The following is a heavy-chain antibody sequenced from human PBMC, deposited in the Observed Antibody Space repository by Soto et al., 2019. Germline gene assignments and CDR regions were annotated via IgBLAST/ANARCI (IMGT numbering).Heavy chain of an antibody. CDR1: GFTFNSIT. V-gene: IGHV3-30-3*01. D-gene: IGHD1-26*01. J-gene: IGHJ1*01. Sequence: QVQLGESGGGVVQPGRSLRLSCAAPGFTFNSITMHWVRQAPGKGLEWVAVISHDGSHKYSADSVKGRFTISRDDSKNTLYLQMSSLRVEDTAIYYCATWEERYFQDWGQGTLVTVSS. CDR3: ATWEERYFQD. CDR2: ISHDGSHK.